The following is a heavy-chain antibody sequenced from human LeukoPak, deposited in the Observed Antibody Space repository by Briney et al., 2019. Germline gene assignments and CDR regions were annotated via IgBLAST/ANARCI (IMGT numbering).Heavy chain of an antibody. D-gene: IGHD1-26*01. CDR1: GDSVSRNSAA. J-gene: IGHJ6*02. V-gene: IGHV6-1*01. CDR3: TKTGVGSGSHYYYYGMDD. CDR2: TYYKSKWYN. Sequence: SHTLSLTCAVSGDSVSRNSAAWNSIRQSPSRGLEWLGRTYYKSKWYNDYAVSVKGRITINSDTSKNQFSLQLNSVTPEDTAVYYCTKTGVGSGSHYYYYGMDDWGQGTTVTVSS.